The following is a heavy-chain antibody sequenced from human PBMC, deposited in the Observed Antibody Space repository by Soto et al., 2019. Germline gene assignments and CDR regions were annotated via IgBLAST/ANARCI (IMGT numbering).Heavy chain of an antibody. CDR2: LYYSGDP. D-gene: IGHD2-2*01. CDR3: ARTKERQYQLLFDD. V-gene: IGHV4-61*01. J-gene: IGHJ4*02. CDR1: GGSISSGSYY. Sequence: SETLSLTCTVSGGSISSGSYYWSWIRQPPGKGLEWIGYLYYSGDPNYSPSLKSRVTISVDTSKNQFSLNLSSVTAADTAVYFCARTKERQYQLLFDDWGQGSLVTVSS.